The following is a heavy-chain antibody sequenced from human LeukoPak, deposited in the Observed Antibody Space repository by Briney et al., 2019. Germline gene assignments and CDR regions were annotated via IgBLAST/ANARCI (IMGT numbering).Heavy chain of an antibody. CDR3: ARDGRRGYSGYRFDY. J-gene: IGHJ4*02. V-gene: IGHV1-18*04. CDR2: ISTYNGNT. D-gene: IGHD5-12*01. CDR1: GYNFNSHG. Sequence: RRASVKVSCKASGYNFNSHGIIWVRQAPGQGLEWMGWISTYNGNTNYAQKFQGRVTMTTDTSTSTVSMGLRSLRSDDTALYYCARDGRRGYSGYRFDYWGRGTLVTVSS.